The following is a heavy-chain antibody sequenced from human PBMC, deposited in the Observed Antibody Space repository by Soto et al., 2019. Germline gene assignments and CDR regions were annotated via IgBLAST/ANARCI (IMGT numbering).Heavy chain of an antibody. V-gene: IGHV3-9*01. CDR3: AKGPSRTVTPRHFDY. CDR1: GFTFDDYA. D-gene: IGHD4-17*01. CDR2: ISWNSGSI. J-gene: IGHJ4*02. Sequence: EVQLVESGGGLVQPGRSLRLSCAASGFTFDDYAMHWVRQAPGKGLEWVSGISWNSGSIGYADSVKGRFTISRDNAKNSLYLQMNSLRAEDTALYYCAKGPSRTVTPRHFDYWGQGTLVTVSS.